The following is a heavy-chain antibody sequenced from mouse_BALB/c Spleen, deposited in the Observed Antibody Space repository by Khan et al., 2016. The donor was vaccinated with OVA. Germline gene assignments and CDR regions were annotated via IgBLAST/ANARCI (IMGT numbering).Heavy chain of an antibody. CDR1: GYNFTSYW. Sequence: VQLQQAGTVLARPGASVKMSCKASGYNFTSYWMHWVKQRPGQGLEWIGGIFPGNSDTTHNQKFKGKAKLTAVTSASTAYMELSSLTNEDSTVNYCTRAGYGAFACWGQGTLVTVSA. V-gene: IGHV1-5*01. D-gene: IGHD1-1*01. CDR2: IFPGNSDT. CDR3: TRAGYGAFAC. J-gene: IGHJ3*01.